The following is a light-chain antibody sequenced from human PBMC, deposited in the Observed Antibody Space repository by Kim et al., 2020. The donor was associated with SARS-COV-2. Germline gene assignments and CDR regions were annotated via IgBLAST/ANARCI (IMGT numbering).Light chain of an antibody. CDR2: DAS. Sequence: AAPGERAILSCRASQSLSSNLAWYQQKRGQAPRLLIYDASTRAAGLPDRFSGSGSGTEFTLTISSPQSEDFAVYYCQQYSDSPPTFGQGTKVDIK. CDR3: QQYSDSPPT. V-gene: IGKV3-15*01. CDR1: QSLSSN. J-gene: IGKJ1*01.